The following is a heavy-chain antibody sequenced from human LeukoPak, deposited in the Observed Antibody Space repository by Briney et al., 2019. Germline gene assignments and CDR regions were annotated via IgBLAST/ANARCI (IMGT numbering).Heavy chain of an antibody. CDR2: IRYDGSNR. D-gene: IGHD6-13*01. Sequence: PGGSLRLSCAASRFTFSSYGMHWVRQAPGKGREWVAFIRYDGSNRYYADSVKGRFTISRDNSKNTLYLQMNSLRAEDTAVYYCAKSQQLAYDYSGQGTLVTVSS. V-gene: IGHV3-30*02. CDR3: AKSQQLAYDY. J-gene: IGHJ4*02. CDR1: RFTFSSYG.